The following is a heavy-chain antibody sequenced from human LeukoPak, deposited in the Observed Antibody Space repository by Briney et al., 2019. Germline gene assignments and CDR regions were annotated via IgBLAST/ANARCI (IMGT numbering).Heavy chain of an antibody. CDR1: GFTFGKYW. Sequence: KTGGSLRLSGVASGFTFGKYWMSWVHQAPGKGLEWVANIKLDGSEKNYVDSVKGRFTISRDNTKNSLYLQMNSLRAEDTAVFYCARDQYDTWSRRGNFDSWGQGTLVIVSS. V-gene: IGHV3-7*03. D-gene: IGHD3-3*01. J-gene: IGHJ4*02. CDR3: ARDQYDTWSRRGNFDS. CDR2: IKLDGSEK.